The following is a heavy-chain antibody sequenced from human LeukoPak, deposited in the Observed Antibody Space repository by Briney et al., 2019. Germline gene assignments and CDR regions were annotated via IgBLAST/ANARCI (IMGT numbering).Heavy chain of an antibody. J-gene: IGHJ6*02. V-gene: IGHV3-21*01. CDR2: ISSSSSYI. Sequence: GGSLRLSWAASGFIFSSYSMNWVRQAPGKGLEWVSSISSSSSYIYYADSVKGRFTISRDNAKNSLYLQMNSLRAEDTAVYYCARVNWNYLYYGMDVWGQGTTVTVSS. CDR1: GFIFSSYS. D-gene: IGHD1-20*01. CDR3: ARVNWNYLYYGMDV.